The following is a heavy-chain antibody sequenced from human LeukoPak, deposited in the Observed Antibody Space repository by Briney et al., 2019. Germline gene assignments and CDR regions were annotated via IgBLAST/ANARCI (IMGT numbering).Heavy chain of an antibody. D-gene: IGHD3-10*01. CDR1: GYTFTSYG. J-gene: IGHJ4*02. CDR2: ISAYNGNT. Sequence: ASVKVSCKASGYTFTSYGISWVRQAPGQGLEWMGWISAYNGNTNYAQKLQGRVTMTTDTSTSTAYMELRSLRSDDTAVYYCARDSRRVKITMVRGVPRFDYWGQGTLVTVSS. CDR3: ARDSRRVKITMVRGVPRFDY. V-gene: IGHV1-18*01.